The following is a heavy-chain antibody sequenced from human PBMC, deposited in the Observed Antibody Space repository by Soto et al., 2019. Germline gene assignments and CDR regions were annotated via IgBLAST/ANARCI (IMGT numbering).Heavy chain of an antibody. J-gene: IGHJ4*02. D-gene: IGHD3-22*01. CDR1: GYTFTSYG. V-gene: IGHV1-18*01. Sequence: GAAVKVSCKASGYTFTSYGISWVRQAPGQGLEWMGWISAYNGNTNYAQKLQGRVTMTTDTSTSTAYMELRSLRSDDTAVYYCARYLPYYYDSSGLTPTIDYWGQGTLVTVSS. CDR3: ARYLPYYYDSSGLTPTIDY. CDR2: ISAYNGNT.